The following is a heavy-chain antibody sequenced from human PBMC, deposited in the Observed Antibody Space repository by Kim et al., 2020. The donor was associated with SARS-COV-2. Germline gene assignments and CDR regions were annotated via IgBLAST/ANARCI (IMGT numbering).Heavy chain of an antibody. V-gene: IGHV3-30*04. Sequence: GGSLRLSCAASGLIFSNYVIHWFRQAPGKGLEWVAVISHDEINQYYADSVKGRFTVSRDNSRNTLYLQINSLRTEDTAVYYCARELYYSPTSGRIGASFDFCGQRTLVTVYS. D-gene: IGHD3-22*01. CDR1: GLIFSNYV. J-gene: IGHJ3*01. CDR2: ISHDEINQ. CDR3: ARELYYSPTSGRIGASFDF.